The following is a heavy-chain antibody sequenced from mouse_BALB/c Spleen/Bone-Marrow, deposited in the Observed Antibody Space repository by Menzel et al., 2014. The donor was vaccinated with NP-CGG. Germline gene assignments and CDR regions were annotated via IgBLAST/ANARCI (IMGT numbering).Heavy chain of an antibody. Sequence: VQLQQSGPGLVAPSQSLSITCTVSGFSLTGFGINWIRRPPGKGLEWLGMIWGDGTTDYNSALKSRLSIKKDNSKSQVFLKMYSLQAGDTARYYCAREKYGNYYAMDYWGQGTSVTVSS. J-gene: IGHJ4*01. V-gene: IGHV2-6-7*01. D-gene: IGHD2-10*02. CDR1: GFSLTGFG. CDR2: IWGDGTT. CDR3: AREKYGNYYAMDY.